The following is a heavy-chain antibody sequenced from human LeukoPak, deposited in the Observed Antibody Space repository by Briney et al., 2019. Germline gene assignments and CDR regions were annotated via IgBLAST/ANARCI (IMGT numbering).Heavy chain of an antibody. Sequence: ASMKVSCKASGYTFTDYSMHWVRQAPGQGLEWMGWISPYSGDTNYAQTFQGRITLTRDTSITTAYMEVYSLRSDDTAIYYCATVGATTAGGSDFWGQGTLVTVSS. CDR3: ATVGATTAGGSDF. V-gene: IGHV1-2*02. CDR2: ISPYSGDT. CDR1: GYTFTDYS. J-gene: IGHJ4*02. D-gene: IGHD1-26*01.